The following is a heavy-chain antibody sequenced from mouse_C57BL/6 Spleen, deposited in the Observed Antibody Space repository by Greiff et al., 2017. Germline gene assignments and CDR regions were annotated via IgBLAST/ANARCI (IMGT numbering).Heavy chain of an antibody. Sequence: EVNLVESGGGLVQPGGSLKLSCAASGFTFSDYYMYWVCQTPEKRLEWVAYISNGGGSTYYPDTVKGRFTISRDNAKNTLYLQMSRLKSEDTAIYYCARRYFDHWGQGTTLTVSS. CDR2: ISNGGGST. J-gene: IGHJ2*01. CDR3: ARRYFDH. CDR1: GFTFSDYY. V-gene: IGHV5-12*01.